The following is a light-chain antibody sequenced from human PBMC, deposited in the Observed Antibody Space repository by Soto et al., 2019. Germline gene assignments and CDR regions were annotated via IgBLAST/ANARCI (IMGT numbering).Light chain of an antibody. CDR1: QSVSSS. CDR2: GAS. V-gene: IGKV3-15*01. CDR3: QQYKNWPRT. J-gene: IGKJ1*01. Sequence: EIVMRQSPATLSVSPGERATLSCRASQSVSSSLAWYQQKPGQAPRLLIYGASTRATGIPARFSGRGSGTEFTLTISSLQSEDFAVYYCQQYKNWPRTFGQGTKVDIK.